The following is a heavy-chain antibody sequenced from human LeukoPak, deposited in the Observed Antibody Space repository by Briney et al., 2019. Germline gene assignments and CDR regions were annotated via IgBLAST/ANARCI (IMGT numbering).Heavy chain of an antibody. D-gene: IGHD3-9*01. Sequence: ASVKVSCKASGGTFISYAISWVRQAPGQGLEWMGGIIPIFGTANYAQKFQGRVTITADESTSTAYMELSSLRSEDTAVYYCARDRYDILTGYRYWGQGTLVTVSS. CDR2: IIPIFGTA. J-gene: IGHJ4*02. CDR1: GGTFISYA. V-gene: IGHV1-69*13. CDR3: ARDRYDILTGYRY.